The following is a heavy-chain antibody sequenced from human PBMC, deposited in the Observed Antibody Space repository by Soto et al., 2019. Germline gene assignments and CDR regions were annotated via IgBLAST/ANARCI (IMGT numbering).Heavy chain of an antibody. D-gene: IGHD3-3*01. CDR2: INPNSGGT. CDR1: GYTFTGYY. J-gene: IGHJ5*02. Sequence: ASVKVSCKASGYTFTGYYMHWVRQAPGQGLECMGWINPNSGGTNYAQKFQGRVTMTRDTSISTAYMELSRLRSDDTAVYYCARDGNLVRYYDFWSGYYKGWFDPWGQGTLVTVSS. CDR3: ARDGNLVRYYDFWSGYYKGWFDP. V-gene: IGHV1-2*02.